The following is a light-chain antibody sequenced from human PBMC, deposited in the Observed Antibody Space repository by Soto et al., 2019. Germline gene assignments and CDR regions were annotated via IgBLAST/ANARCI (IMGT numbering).Light chain of an antibody. Sequence: ETMMTQSPDTLSVSLGERATLSCRASQSLRSSLAWYQQKPGQAPRLLIYDASTRATGIPARFSGSGSGTDFTLTISSLQSEDVAVYYCQQYKNWWTFGQGTKVDIK. J-gene: IGKJ1*01. V-gene: IGKV3-15*01. CDR1: QSLRSS. CDR2: DAS. CDR3: QQYKNWWT.